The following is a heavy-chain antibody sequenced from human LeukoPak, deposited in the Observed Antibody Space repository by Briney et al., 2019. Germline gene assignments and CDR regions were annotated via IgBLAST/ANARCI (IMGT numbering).Heavy chain of an antibody. D-gene: IGHD1-26*01. CDR2: IYYNGNT. V-gene: IGHV4-59*01. J-gene: IGHJ6*02. CDR3: ARGRSNYYGMDV. CDR1: DCSINSYY. Sequence: SETLSLTCSVSDCSINSYYWNWIRRPPGKGLEWIGYIYYNGNTNYSPSLKSRVTMSVDTSKNLFSLKVSSVTAADTAVYYCARGRSNYYGMDVWGQGTTVTVSS.